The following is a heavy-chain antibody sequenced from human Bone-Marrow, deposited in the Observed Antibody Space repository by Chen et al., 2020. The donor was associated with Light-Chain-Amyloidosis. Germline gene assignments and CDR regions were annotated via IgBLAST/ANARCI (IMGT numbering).Heavy chain of an antibody. V-gene: IGHV4-38-2*01. D-gene: IGHD1-26*01. Sequence: QVQLQESGPGLVKPSETLYLTCGVSGYSISSVYYWGWVRQPPGKGLQLIANIYHTGLTYFNPSLKSLVTISTDTSKNQFSLKLSSVTAADTAIYYCASAGGSYTGQFDYWGQGTLVAISS. CDR1: GYSISSVYY. CDR3: ASAGGSYTGQFDY. J-gene: IGHJ4*02. CDR2: IYHTGLT.